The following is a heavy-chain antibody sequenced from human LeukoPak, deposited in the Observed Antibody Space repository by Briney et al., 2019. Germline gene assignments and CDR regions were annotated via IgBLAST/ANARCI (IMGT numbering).Heavy chain of an antibody. CDR2: IYSGGST. J-gene: IGHJ4*02. V-gene: IGHV3-66*01. CDR1: GFTFSSFA. CDR3: ARDMAYYDSSGYFDY. D-gene: IGHD3-22*01. Sequence: AGGSLRLSCAASGFTFSSFAMSWVRQAPGKGLEWVSVIYSGGSTYYADSVKCRFTISRDNSKNTLYLQMNSLRAEDTAVYYCARDMAYYDSSGYFDYWGQGTLVTVSS.